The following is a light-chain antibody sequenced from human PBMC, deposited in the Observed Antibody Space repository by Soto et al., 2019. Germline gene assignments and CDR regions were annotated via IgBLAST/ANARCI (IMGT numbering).Light chain of an antibody. V-gene: IGKV3-20*01. CDR2: AAS. CDR3: QQYGLPPHS. CDR1: QTIINNY. J-gene: IGKJ2*01. Sequence: EIVLTQSPGTLSLSPGERATLSCRASQTIINNYLAWYQQKPGQTPRLLVNAASNRATGIPDRFSGGGSGTDFTLTISSLEPEDFAVYYCQQYGLPPHSFGQGTRVEIK.